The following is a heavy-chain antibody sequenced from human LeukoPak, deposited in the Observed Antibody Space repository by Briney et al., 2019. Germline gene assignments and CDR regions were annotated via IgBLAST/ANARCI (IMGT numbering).Heavy chain of an antibody. V-gene: IGHV3-21*01. CDR2: ISSSSSYI. CDR3: ARDLGYSSGPNY. D-gene: IGHD6-19*01. J-gene: IGHJ4*02. Sequence: GGPLRLSCAASGFTFSSYSMNWVRQAPGKGLEWVSSISSSSSYIYYADSVKGRFTISRDNAKNSLNLQMNSLRAEDTAVYYCARDLGYSSGPNYWGQGTRVTVSS. CDR1: GFTFSSYS.